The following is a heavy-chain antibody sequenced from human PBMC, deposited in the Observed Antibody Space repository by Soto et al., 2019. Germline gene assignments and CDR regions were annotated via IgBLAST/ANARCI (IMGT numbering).Heavy chain of an antibody. V-gene: IGHV4-59*01. CDR3: ARDYGSGSYGIDY. J-gene: IGHJ4*02. CDR1: GGSISSYY. Sequence: PSETLSLTCTVSGGSISSYYWSWIRPPPGKGLEWIGYIYYSGSTNFNPSLKTRVTMSVDTSKNQFSLKLSSVTAADTAVYYCARDYGSGSYGIDYWGQGTLVTVSS. D-gene: IGHD3-10*01. CDR2: IYYSGST.